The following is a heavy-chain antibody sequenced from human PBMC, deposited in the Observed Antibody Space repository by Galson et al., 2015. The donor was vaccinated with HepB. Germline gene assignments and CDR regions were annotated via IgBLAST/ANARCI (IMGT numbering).Heavy chain of an antibody. CDR1: GFTFSSYG. V-gene: IGHV3-33*01. J-gene: IGHJ6*02. CDR2: IWYDGSNK. CDR3: ARANYDFWSGYYKGAPYGMDV. Sequence: SLRLSCAASGFTFSSYGMHWVRQAPGKGLEWVAVIWYDGSNKYYADSVKGRFTISRDNSKNTLYLQMNSLRAEDTAVYYCARANYDFWSGYYKGAPYGMDVWGQGTTVTVSS. D-gene: IGHD3-3*01.